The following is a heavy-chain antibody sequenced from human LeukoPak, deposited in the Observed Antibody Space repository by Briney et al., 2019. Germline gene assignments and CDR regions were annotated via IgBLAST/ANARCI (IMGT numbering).Heavy chain of an antibody. D-gene: IGHD7-27*01. J-gene: IGHJ4*02. CDR1: GFTFSDHY. Sequence: KPGGSLRLSCAASGFTFSDHYMSWIRQAPGKGLEWGSYISHTGTTMYYADSVKGRFTLSRDNARNSLYLQMDSLRAEDTAVYYCARGHWGLDSWGQGTLVSVSS. CDR2: ISHTGTTM. V-gene: IGHV3-11*04. CDR3: ARGHWGLDS.